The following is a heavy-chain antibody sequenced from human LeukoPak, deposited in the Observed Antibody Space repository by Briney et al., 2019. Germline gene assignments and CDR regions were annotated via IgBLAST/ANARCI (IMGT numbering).Heavy chain of an antibody. CDR2: MNPNSGNT. J-gene: IGHJ4*02. CDR3: ARGVAYDSSGVGDY. V-gene: IGHV1-8*03. Sequence: VASVKASCKASGYTFTSYDINWVRQATGQGLEWMGWMNPNSGNTGYAQKFQGRVTITRNTSISTAYMELSSLRSEDTAVYYCARGVAYDSSGVGDYWGREPWSPSPQ. CDR1: GYTFTSYD. D-gene: IGHD3-22*01.